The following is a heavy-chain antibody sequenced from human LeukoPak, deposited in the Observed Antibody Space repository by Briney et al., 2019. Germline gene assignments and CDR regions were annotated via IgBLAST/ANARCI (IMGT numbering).Heavy chain of an antibody. V-gene: IGHV4-59*04. Sequence: SETLSLTCTVSGGSISTYYWSWIRQPPGKGLEWIGYIYYSGSTYYNPSLKSRVTISVDTSKNQFSLKLSSVTAADTAVYYCARHRAIAAAGTVWFDPWGQGTLVTVSS. CDR1: GGSISTYY. D-gene: IGHD6-13*01. J-gene: IGHJ5*02. CDR2: IYYSGST. CDR3: ARHRAIAAAGTVWFDP.